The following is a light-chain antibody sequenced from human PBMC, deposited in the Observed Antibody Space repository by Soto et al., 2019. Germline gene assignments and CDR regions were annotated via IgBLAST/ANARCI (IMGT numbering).Light chain of an antibody. J-gene: IGKJ5*01. CDR2: DAS. V-gene: IGKV1-5*01. Sequence: DIQMTQSPSTLSATAGDRVTITCRASQSISSWLAWYQHKPGKAPKLLINDASNLEMGVPSRFSGVGSGTDFTFTISSLQPEDIATYFCQQYDSLPITFGQGTRLEIK. CDR1: QSISSW. CDR3: QQYDSLPIT.